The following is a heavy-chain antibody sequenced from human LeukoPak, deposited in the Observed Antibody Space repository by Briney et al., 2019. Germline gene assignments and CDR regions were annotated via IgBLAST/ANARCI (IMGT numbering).Heavy chain of an antibody. J-gene: IGHJ4*02. V-gene: IGHV1-2*04. CDR2: INPNSGGT. D-gene: IGHD3-22*01. CDR3: ARDSGPYYYDSSGQTAYYFDY. CDR1: GYTFTGYY. Sequence: ASVKVSCKASGYTFTGYYMHWVRQAPGQGLEWMGWINPNSGGTNYAQKFQGWVTMTRDTSISTAYMELSRLRSDDTAVYYCARDSGPYYYDSSGQTAYYFDYWGQGTLVTVSS.